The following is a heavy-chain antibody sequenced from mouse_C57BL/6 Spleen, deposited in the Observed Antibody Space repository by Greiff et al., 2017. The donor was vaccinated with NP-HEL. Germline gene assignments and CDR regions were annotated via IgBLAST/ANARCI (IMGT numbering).Heavy chain of an antibody. D-gene: IGHD2-1*01. Sequence: VKLMESGPGLVQPSQRLSITCTVSGFSLTRYGVHWVRPSPGKGLAWLGVIWSGGSTDYNAAFISSLSISKDNSKSQVFFKMNSLQADDTAIYYCARGNPFFDYWGQGTTLTVSS. CDR1: GFSLTRYG. J-gene: IGHJ2*01. CDR3: ARGNPFFDY. CDR2: IWSGGST. V-gene: IGHV2-2*01.